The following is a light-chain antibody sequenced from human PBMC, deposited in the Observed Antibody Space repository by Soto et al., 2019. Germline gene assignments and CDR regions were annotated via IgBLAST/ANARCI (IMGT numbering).Light chain of an antibody. CDR3: QQSYSTPRT. Sequence: DIQLTQSPSVLSASVGDTVTITCQASQNINNYLNWYQQKPGRAPKLLIYDASNLEAGVPSRFSASASGTDFTLTISSLQPEDFATYYCQQSYSTPRTFGQGTKGDI. V-gene: IGKV1-39*01. CDR1: QNINNY. J-gene: IGKJ1*01. CDR2: DAS.